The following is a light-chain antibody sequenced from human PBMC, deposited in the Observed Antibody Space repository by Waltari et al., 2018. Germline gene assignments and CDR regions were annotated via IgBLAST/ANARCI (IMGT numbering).Light chain of an antibody. CDR2: EVS. CDR1: SSDVGTYNY. CDR3: SSYTGSSYTSSNTYV. J-gene: IGLJ1*01. V-gene: IGLV2-14*01. Sequence: QSALTQPASVSGSPGQSITIPCTGTSSDVGTYNYVSWYQHHPGQAPKLMIYEVSNRPSGVSTRFSGSKSGNTASLTISGLQAEDEADYYCSSYTGSSYTSSNTYVFGTGTKVTVL.